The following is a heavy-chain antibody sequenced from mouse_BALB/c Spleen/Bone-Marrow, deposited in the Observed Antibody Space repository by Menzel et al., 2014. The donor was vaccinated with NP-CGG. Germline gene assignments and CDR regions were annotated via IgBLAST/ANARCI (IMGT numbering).Heavy chain of an antibody. CDR1: GYTFTSYY. Sequence: LVESGAELVKPGASVKLSCKASGYTFTSYYMYWVKQRPGQGLEWIGEINPSNGGTNFNEKFKSKVTLTVDKSSSTAYMQLSSLTSEDSAVYYCTREGDSPFAYWGQGTLVTVSA. CDR3: TREGDSPFAY. V-gene: IGHV1S81*02. D-gene: IGHD2-13*01. CDR2: INPSNGGT. J-gene: IGHJ3*01.